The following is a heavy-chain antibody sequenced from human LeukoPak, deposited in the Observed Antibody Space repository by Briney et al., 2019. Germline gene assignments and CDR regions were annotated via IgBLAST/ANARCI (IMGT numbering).Heavy chain of an antibody. J-gene: IGHJ3*02. CDR2: IYSSGNT. CDR3: ARRNDFGI. CDR1: GGSISGDH. Sequence: SETLPLTCTVSGGSISGDHWNWIRQPPGKGLEWIGYIYSSGNTNYNPSLKSRVTISVDMSKNQFSLKLSSVTAADTAVYYCARRNDFGIWGQGTMVTVSS. V-gene: IGHV4-59*08.